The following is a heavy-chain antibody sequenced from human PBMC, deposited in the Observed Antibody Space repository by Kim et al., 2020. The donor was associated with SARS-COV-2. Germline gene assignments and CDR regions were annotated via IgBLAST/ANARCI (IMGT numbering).Heavy chain of an antibody. Sequence: IYAQKFQGRVTMTEDTSTDTAYMELSSLRSEDTAVYYCATERGILYGMDVWGQGTTVTVSS. D-gene: IGHD5-18*01. V-gene: IGHV1-24*01. CDR3: ATERGILYGMDV. J-gene: IGHJ6*02.